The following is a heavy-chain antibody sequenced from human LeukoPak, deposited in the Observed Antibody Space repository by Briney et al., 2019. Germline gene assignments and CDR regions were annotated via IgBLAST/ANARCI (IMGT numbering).Heavy chain of an antibody. CDR2: INHSGST. CDR1: GGSFSGYY. J-gene: IGHJ4*02. Sequence: PSETLSLTCAVYGGSFSGYYWSWLRQPPGKGLEWIGEINHSGSTNYNPSLKSRVTISVDTSKNQFSLKLSSVTAADTAVYYCARGHYSGSYGVRPRHFDYWGQGTLVTVSS. D-gene: IGHD1-26*01. CDR3: ARGHYSGSYGVRPRHFDY. V-gene: IGHV4-34*01.